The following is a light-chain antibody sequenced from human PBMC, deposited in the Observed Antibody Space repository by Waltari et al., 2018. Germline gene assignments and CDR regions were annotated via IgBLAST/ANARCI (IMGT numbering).Light chain of an antibody. J-gene: IGLJ1*01. CDR3: AAWDDSLNGYV. V-gene: IGLV1-44*01. CDR2: STT. CDR1: SSNIGSNT. Sequence: QSALTQPPSPSGTPGQRVTISCSCSSSNIGSNTVTWSQPLPGTAPKLLLYSTTQRPSGVPDRFSGSKSGTSASLAISGLQSEDEADYYCAAWDDSLNGYVFGTGTKVTVL.